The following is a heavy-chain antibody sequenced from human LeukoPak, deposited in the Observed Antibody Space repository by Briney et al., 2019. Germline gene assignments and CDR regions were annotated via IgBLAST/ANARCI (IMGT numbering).Heavy chain of an antibody. CDR1: GVTFSSYE. D-gene: IGHD4-17*01. V-gene: IGHV3-48*03. J-gene: IGHJ4*02. CDR2: ISSSGSTI. Sequence: GGSLRLSCAASGVTFSSYEMNWVRQAPGKGLEWVSYISSSGSTIYYADSVKGRFTISRDNAKNSLYLQMNSLRVVDTAVYYCSRDRDDSTTVTTPLYFYYWGQGTLVTVSS. CDR3: SRDRDDSTTVTTPLYFYY.